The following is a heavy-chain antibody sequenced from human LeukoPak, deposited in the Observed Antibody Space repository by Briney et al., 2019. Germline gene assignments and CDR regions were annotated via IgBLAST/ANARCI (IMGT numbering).Heavy chain of an antibody. CDR2: ILYDGSNK. D-gene: IGHD3-22*01. CDR1: GFTFSRYA. V-gene: IGHV3-30-3*01. CDR3: ARGGLHYYDSSGFDY. J-gene: IGHJ4*02. Sequence: GRSLRLSCAASGFTFSRYAMHWVRQAPGKGLECVAVILYDGSNKYYADSVKGRFTISRDNSKNTAYLQMNSLRAEDTAVYYCARGGLHYYDSSGFDYWGQGTLVTVSS.